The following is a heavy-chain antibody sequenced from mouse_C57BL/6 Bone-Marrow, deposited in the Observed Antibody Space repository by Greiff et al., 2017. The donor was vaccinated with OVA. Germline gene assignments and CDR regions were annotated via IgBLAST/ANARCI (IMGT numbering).Heavy chain of an antibody. D-gene: IGHD2-4*01. CDR2: IYPGDGDT. Sequence: QVQLQQSGPELVKPGASVKISCKASGYAFSSSWMHWVKQRPGKGLEWIGRIYPGDGDTKYNGKFKGKATLTADKSSSTAYMQLSSLTSEDSAVYFWAREDDCDWYFDVWGTGTTVTVSS. V-gene: IGHV1-82*01. CDR3: AREDDCDWYFDV. J-gene: IGHJ1*03. CDR1: GYAFSSSW.